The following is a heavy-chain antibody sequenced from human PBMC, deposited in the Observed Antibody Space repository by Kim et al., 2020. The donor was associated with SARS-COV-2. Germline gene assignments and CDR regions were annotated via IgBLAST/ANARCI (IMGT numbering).Heavy chain of an antibody. J-gene: IGHJ4*02. V-gene: IGHV4-39*07. CDR1: GGSIRTSGYY. CDR2: IYLIGRT. D-gene: IGHD1-26*01. Sequence: SETLSLTCTVSGGSIRTSGYYWAWIRQPPGKGLEWIGYIYLIGRTFYNPSLKNRVTLSIDTSKNQFSLNLTSVTAADTAVYYCASPRDGNYYRLDSWGQG. CDR3: ASPRDGNYYRLDS.